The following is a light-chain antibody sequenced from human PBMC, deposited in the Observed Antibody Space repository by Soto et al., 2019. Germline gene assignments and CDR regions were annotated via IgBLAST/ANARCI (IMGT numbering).Light chain of an antibody. CDR2: DAS. V-gene: IGKV1-5*01. Sequence: DIQMTQSPSTLSASLGDRVTITCRASRNIERWLAWYQQKPGKAPRLLIYDASTLETGGPSSFSGGGSGTEFTLTISSLQPDNNATYYGQPCDNYWAFGEGINVEVE. CDR3: QPCDNYWA. CDR1: RNIERW. J-gene: IGKJ1*01.